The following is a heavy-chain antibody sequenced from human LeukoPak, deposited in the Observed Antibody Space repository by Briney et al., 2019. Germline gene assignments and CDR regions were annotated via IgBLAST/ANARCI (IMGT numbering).Heavy chain of an antibody. V-gene: IGHV4-4*02. CDR2: IYHSGST. Sequence: PSETLSLTCSVSGGSISSSNWWSWVRQPPGKGLEWIGEIYHSGSTNYNPSLKSRVTISVDKSKNQFSLKLSSWTAADTAVYYCARDGVVAINWFDPWGQGTLVTVSS. J-gene: IGHJ5*02. D-gene: IGHD3-22*01. CDR1: GGSISSSNW. CDR3: ARDGVVAINWFDP.